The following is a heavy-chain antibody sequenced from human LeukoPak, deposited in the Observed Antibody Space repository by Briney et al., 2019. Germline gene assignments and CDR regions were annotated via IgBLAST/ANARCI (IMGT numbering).Heavy chain of an antibody. CDR1: GYNFRHYG. CDR2: IGGGYNGDS. Sequence: ASVKVSCKTSGYNFRHYGISWVRQAPGQGLEWMAWIGGGYNGDSNYALKLRGRLTMTTDTSTSTAYMELRSLRSDDTAVYYCARGAKVDGLGRVYFDYWGQGTLVTVSS. V-gene: IGHV1-18*01. D-gene: IGHD3-9*01. J-gene: IGHJ4*02. CDR3: ARGAKVDGLGRVYFDY.